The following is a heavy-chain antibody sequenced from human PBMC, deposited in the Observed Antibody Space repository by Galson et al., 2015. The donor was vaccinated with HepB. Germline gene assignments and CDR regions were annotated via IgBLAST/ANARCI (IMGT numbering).Heavy chain of an antibody. Sequence: SLRLSCAASGFIFSSFWMSWVRQAPGKGLQWVANIRPDGGEKYYVDSVKGRFTISRDNGKHSLFLQMTNLRAEDTAVYYCVRDHPDFRSGYVTADFDYWGQGTLVTVSS. CDR2: IRPDGGEK. CDR3: VRDHPDFRSGYVTADFDY. D-gene: IGHD3-3*01. CDR1: GFIFSSFW. V-gene: IGHV3-7*03. J-gene: IGHJ4*02.